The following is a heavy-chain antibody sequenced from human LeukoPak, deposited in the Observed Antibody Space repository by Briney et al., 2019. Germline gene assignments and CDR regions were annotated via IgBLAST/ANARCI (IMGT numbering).Heavy chain of an antibody. D-gene: IGHD1-26*01. CDR1: GDSITSYY. J-gene: IGHJ4*02. CDR2: MFHSGTT. CDR3: ARGLGWGATIFDY. V-gene: IGHV4-59*01. Sequence: SETLSLTCTVSGDSITSYYWTWLRQPPGKGREGIGYMFHSGTTSNNPSLKSRVTISVDTSKNQFSLKVRSVTAADTAVYYCARGLGWGATIFDYWGQGALVTVSS.